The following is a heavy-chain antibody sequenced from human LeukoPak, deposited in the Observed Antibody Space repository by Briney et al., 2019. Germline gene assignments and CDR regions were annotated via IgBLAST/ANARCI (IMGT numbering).Heavy chain of an antibody. CDR1: GYTFTGYY. J-gene: IGHJ4*02. CDR3: ARVPRYNWNDGTGEY. D-gene: IGHD1-1*01. Sequence: GASVKVSCKASGYTFTGYYMHWVRQAPGQGLEWMGWINPNSGGTNYAQKFQGRVTMTRDTSISTAYMELSRLRSDDTAVYYCARVPRYNWNDGTGEYWGQGTLVTVSS. V-gene: IGHV1-2*02. CDR2: INPNSGGT.